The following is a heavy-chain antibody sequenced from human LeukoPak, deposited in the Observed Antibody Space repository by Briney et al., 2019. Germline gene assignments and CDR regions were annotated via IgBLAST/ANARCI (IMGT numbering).Heavy chain of an antibody. V-gene: IGHV3-23*01. CDR2: ISGSGGST. J-gene: IGHJ4*02. D-gene: IGHD3-3*01. CDR1: GFTFSSYA. Sequence: PGGSLRLSCAASGFTFSSYAMSWVRQAPGKGLEWVSAISGSGGSTYYADSVKGRFTISRDNSKNTLYLQMNSLRAEDTAVYYCAKGIRFSPSGPFGYWGQGTLSPSPQ. CDR3: AKGIRFSPSGPFGY.